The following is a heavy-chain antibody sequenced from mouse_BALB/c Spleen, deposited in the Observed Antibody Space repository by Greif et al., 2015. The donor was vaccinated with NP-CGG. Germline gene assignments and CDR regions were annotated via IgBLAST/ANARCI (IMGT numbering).Heavy chain of an antibody. CDR2: INPYNGGT. CDR3: ARGYGSSYWYFEV. V-gene: IGHV1-18*01. D-gene: IGHD1-1*01. Sequence: EVQLQQSGPELVKPGASMRISCKASGYSFTGYTMNWVKQSHGKNLEWIGLINPYNGGTSYNQKFKGKATLTVDKSSSTAYMELLSLTAEDSAVYYCARGYGSSYWYFEVGGAGTTVTVSS. CDR1: GYSFTGYT. J-gene: IGHJ1*01.